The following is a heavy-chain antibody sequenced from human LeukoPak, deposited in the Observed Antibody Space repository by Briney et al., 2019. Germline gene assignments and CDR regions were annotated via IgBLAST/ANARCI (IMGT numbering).Heavy chain of an antibody. D-gene: IGHD6-19*01. CDR2: IIPIFGTA. CDR3: ASVIYSSGWYPTFDY. V-gene: IGHV1-69*01. Sequence: ASVKVSCKASGGTFSSHAISWVRQAPGQGLEWMGGIIPIFGTANYAQKFQGRVTITADESTSTAYMELSSLRSEDTAVYYCASVIYSSGWYPTFDYWGQGTLVTVSS. J-gene: IGHJ4*02. CDR1: GGTFSSHA.